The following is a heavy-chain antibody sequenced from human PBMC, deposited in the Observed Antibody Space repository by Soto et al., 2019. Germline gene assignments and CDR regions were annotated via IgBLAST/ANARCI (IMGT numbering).Heavy chain of an antibody. CDR1: GGTSSTYS. V-gene: IGHV1-69*01. D-gene: IGHD3-10*01. J-gene: IGHJ5*02. Sequence: QMQLEQSGAEVKKPGSSVKVSCKASGGTSSTYSSSWVRQGPGQGLEWMGVIIPIFGTACYSQKFQDRVTISADAYTTTVQMELSSLRSDDTAVYYCARGRVGSMDWFEPWGQGTLVTVSS. CDR3: ARGRVGSMDWFEP. CDR2: IIPIFGTA.